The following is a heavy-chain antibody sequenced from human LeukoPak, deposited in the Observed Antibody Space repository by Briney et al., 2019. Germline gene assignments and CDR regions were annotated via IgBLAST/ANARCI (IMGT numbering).Heavy chain of an antibody. D-gene: IGHD3-16*01. J-gene: IGHJ1*01. CDR3: ARVRGDFETD. V-gene: IGHV4-59*01. CDR2: RYYSGST. Sequence: SETLSLTCSVSGRSISSYYWTWIRPPPGKGLEWIGYRYYSGSTTYNPSLKSRVTISVDTSKSQFSLKLISVTAADTAIYYCARVRGDFETDWGQGTLVTVSS. CDR1: GRSISSYY.